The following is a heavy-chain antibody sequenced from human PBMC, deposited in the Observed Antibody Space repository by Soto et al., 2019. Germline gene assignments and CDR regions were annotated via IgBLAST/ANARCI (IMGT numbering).Heavy chain of an antibody. J-gene: IGHJ6*02. CDR1: GFTFSSYA. D-gene: IGHD3-16*01. CDR2: ISGSGGST. Sequence: PGGSLRLSCAASGFTFSSYAVSWGRQAPGKGLEWVSAISGSGGSTYYADSVKGRFTISRDNSKNTLYLQMNSLRAEDTAVYYCAKDRRTETKGRIMITFGGARYGMDVWGQGTTVTVSS. CDR3: AKDRRTETKGRIMITFGGARYGMDV. V-gene: IGHV3-23*01.